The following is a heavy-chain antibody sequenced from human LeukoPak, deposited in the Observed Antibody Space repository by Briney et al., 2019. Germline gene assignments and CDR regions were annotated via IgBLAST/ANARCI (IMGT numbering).Heavy chain of an antibody. CDR2: ISSSSSTI. Sequence: PGGSLRLSCAASGFTFSSYSMNWVRQAPGKGLEWVSYISSSSSTIYYADSVKGRFTISRDNAKNSLYLQMNSLRAEDTAVYYCARDYASRYYDSSGYGYFDYWGQGTLVTVSS. CDR3: ARDYASRYYDSSGYGYFDY. J-gene: IGHJ4*02. D-gene: IGHD3-22*01. CDR1: GFTFSSYS. V-gene: IGHV3-48*04.